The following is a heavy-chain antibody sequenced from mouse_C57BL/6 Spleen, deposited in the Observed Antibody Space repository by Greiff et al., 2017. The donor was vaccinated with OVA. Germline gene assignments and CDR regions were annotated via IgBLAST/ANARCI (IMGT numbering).Heavy chain of an antibody. CDR2: IYPSDSET. CDR3: ARSLTWDWYFDV. Sequence: VQLQQPGAELVRPGSSVKLSCKASGYTFTSYWMDWVKQRPGQGLEWIGNIYPSDSETHYNQKFKDKATLTVDKSSSTAYMQLSSLTSEDSAVYYCARSLTWDWYFDVWGTGTTVTVSS. CDR1: GYTFTSYW. V-gene: IGHV1-61*01. D-gene: IGHD1-1*01. J-gene: IGHJ1*03.